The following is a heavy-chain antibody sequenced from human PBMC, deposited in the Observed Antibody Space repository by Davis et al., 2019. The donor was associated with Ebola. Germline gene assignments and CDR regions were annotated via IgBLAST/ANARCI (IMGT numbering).Heavy chain of an antibody. Sequence: GESLKISCAASGFTFSTYEMNWVRQAPGKGLEWVSYISSSGGTKFYADSVKGRFTISKDNAKKSLYLQMNSLRAEDTAVYYCARVSTSSGNFYYYMDVWGKGTTVTVSS. D-gene: IGHD6-6*01. CDR3: ARVSTSSGNFYYYMDV. CDR2: ISSSGGTK. CDR1: GFTFSTYE. V-gene: IGHV3-48*03. J-gene: IGHJ6*03.